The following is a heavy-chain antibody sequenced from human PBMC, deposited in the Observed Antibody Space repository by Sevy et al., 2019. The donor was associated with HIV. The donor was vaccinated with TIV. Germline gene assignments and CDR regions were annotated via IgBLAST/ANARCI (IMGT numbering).Heavy chain of an antibody. CDR1: GFTFSSYA. J-gene: IGHJ6*03. CDR2: ISYDGSNK. Sequence: GGSLRLSCAASGFTFSSYAMHWVRQAPGKGLEWVAVISYDGSNKYYADSVKGRFTISRDNSKNTLYLQMNSLRAEDTAVYYCAREGGWLQYYYMDVWGKGTTVTVSS. V-gene: IGHV3-30-3*01. D-gene: IGHD5-12*01. CDR3: AREGGWLQYYYMDV.